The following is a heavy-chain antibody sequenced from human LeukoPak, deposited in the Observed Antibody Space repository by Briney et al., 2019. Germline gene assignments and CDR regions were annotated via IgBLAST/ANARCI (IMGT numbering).Heavy chain of an antibody. J-gene: IGHJ6*03. CDR1: GGTFSSYA. CDR2: IIPIFGTA. V-gene: IGHV1-69*13. Sequence: SVKVSCKASGGTFSSYAISWVRQAPGQGLEWMGGIIPIFGTANYAQKFQGRVTITADESTSTAYMELSSLRSEDTAVYYCASSTYYDILTGYGTVAYYYYYYMDVWGKGTTVTISS. D-gene: IGHD3-9*01. CDR3: ASSTYYDILTGYGTVAYYYYYYMDV.